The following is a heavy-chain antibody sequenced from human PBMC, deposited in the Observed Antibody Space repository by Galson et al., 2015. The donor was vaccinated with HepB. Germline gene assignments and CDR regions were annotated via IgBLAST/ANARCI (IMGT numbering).Heavy chain of an antibody. CDR3: TKDRPFLSVAPTLYYFDH. CDR1: GYTFNSYA. D-gene: IGHD5-12*01. CDR2: VSAYNGDT. V-gene: IGHV1-18*01. J-gene: IGHJ4*02. Sequence: SVKVSCKASGYTFNSYAISWVRQAPGQGLEWMGSVSAYNGDTESAHTFQDRVIMTTDTSTNTAYLQLKSLTSDDTAVHYCTKDRPFLSVAPTLYYFDHWGQGTLVTVSS.